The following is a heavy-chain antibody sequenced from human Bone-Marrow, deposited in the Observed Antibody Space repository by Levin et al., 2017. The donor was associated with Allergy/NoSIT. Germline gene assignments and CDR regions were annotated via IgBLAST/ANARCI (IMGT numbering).Heavy chain of an antibody. J-gene: IGHJ3*02. CDR2: IYYSGSI. Sequence: SQTLSLTCTVPGGSISSYYWSWIRQPPGKGLEWIGYIYYSGSINYNPSLKSRVTISVDTSKNQFSLKLSSVPAADTAVYYWAGLYSSRHGREFDIWGQGTMVTVSS. CDR3: AGLYSSRHGREFDI. CDR1: GGSISSYY. V-gene: IGHV4-59*01. D-gene: IGHD6-13*01.